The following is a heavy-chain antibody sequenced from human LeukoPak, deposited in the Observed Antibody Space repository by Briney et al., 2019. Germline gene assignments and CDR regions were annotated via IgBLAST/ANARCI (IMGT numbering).Heavy chain of an antibody. CDR2: VYYSGST. CDR3: ARQRWPSYFRYDY. Sequence: SETLSLTCTVSGDSMDTKVYYWGWIRHAPGKRLEWIGAVYYSGSTDYNPSLKSRVTISGDTSKNQFSLKLSSVTAADTAVYYCARQRWPSYFRYDYWGQGTLVTVSS. CDR1: GDSMDTKVYY. J-gene: IGHJ4*02. V-gene: IGHV4-39*01. D-gene: IGHD3-10*01.